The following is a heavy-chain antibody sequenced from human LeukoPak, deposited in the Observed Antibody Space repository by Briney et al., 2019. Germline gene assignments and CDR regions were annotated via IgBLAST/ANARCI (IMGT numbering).Heavy chain of an antibody. CDR2: IIPIFGTA. J-gene: IGHJ3*02. D-gene: IGHD3-22*01. Sequence: RASVKVSCKASGGTFSSYAISWVRQAPGQGVEWMGGIIPIFGTANYAQKFQGRVTMTEDTSTDTAYMELSSLRSEDTAVYYCATVSITMIVVDSAFDIWGQGTMVTVSS. CDR1: GGTFSSYA. CDR3: ATVSITMIVVDSAFDI. V-gene: IGHV1-69*06.